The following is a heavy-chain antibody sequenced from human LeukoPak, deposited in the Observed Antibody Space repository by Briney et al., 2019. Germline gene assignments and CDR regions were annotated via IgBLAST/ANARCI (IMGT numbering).Heavy chain of an antibody. D-gene: IGHD5-12*01. V-gene: IGHV3-48*03. CDR2: ISGSGSII. CDR1: GFSFSSCD. CDR3: AREGINGPSGYDAFDI. Sequence: GGSLRLSCAASGFSFSSCDMNWVRQAPGKGLEWVSHISGSGSIIFYTDSVKGRFTISRDNAKNSLYLQMNSLRAEDTAIYYCAREGINGPSGYDAFDIWGQGTIVTVSS. J-gene: IGHJ3*02.